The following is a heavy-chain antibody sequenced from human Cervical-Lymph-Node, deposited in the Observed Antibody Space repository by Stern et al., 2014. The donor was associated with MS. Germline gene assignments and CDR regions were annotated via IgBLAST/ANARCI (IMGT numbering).Heavy chain of an antibody. CDR3: ARIQEVYYYDSSGYYYTSTLLDY. V-gene: IGHV2-26*01. CDR2: IFSNDEK. D-gene: IGHD3-22*01. Sequence: QVTLRESGPVLVKPTETLTLTCTVSGFSLSNARMGVSWIRQPPGKALEWLAHIFSNDEKSYSTSLKSRLTISKDTSKSQVVLTMTNMDPVDTATYYCARIQEVYYYDSSGYYYTSTLLDYWGQGTLVTVSS. CDR1: GFSLSNARMG. J-gene: IGHJ4*02.